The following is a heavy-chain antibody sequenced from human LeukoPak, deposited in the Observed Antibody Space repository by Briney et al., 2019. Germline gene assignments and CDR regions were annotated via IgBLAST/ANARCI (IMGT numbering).Heavy chain of an antibody. CDR3: ARDQHPDYYDSSGASGY. Sequence: ASVKVSCKASGYTFTSYYMHWVRQAPGQGLEWMGIINPSGGSTSYAQKFQGRVTMTRDTSASTVYMELSRLRSEDTAVYYCARDQHPDYYDSSGASGYWGQGTLVTVSS. CDR1: GYTFTSYY. D-gene: IGHD3-22*01. J-gene: IGHJ4*02. CDR2: INPSGGST. V-gene: IGHV1-46*01.